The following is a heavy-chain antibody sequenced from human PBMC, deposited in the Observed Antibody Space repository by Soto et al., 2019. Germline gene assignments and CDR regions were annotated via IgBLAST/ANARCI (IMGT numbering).Heavy chain of an antibody. CDR3: ASTSRVLLDY. CDR1: GGTFSSYS. V-gene: IGHV1-69*02. CDR2: IIPILGIA. J-gene: IGHJ4*02. Sequence: QVQLVQSGAEVKKPGSSVKVSCKASGGTFSSYSISWVRQAPGQGLEWMGRIIPILGIANYAQKFQGRVTINAGKSTSTAYMELSSLRSEDTAVYYCASTSRVLLDYWGQGTLVTVSS. D-gene: IGHD2-15*01.